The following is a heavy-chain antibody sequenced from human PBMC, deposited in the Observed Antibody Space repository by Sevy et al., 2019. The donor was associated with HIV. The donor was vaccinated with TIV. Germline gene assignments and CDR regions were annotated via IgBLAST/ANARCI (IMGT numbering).Heavy chain of an antibody. CDR1: GYTFTSYD. D-gene: IGHD3-3*01. CDR2: MNPNSGNT. CDR3: AGGDFWSGYYVRVYYYYGMDV. V-gene: IGHV1-8*01. Sequence: ASVKVSCKASGYTFTSYDINWVRQATGQGLEWMGWMNPNSGNTGYAQKFQGRVTMTRNTSISTTYMELGSLRSEDTAVYYCAGGDFWSGYYVRVYYYYGMDVWGQGTTVTVSS. J-gene: IGHJ6*02.